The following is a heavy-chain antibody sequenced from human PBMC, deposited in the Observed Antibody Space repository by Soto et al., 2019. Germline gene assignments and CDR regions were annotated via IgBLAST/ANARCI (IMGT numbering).Heavy chain of an antibody. D-gene: IGHD3-22*01. Sequence: SETLSLTCAVSGYSISSGYYWGWIRQPPGKGLEWIGSIYHSGSTYYNPSLKSRVTISVDTSKNQFSLKLSSVTAADTAVYYCGRVGSYYYDSSGYYYGGAFDIWGQGTMVTVSS. J-gene: IGHJ3*02. CDR3: GRVGSYYYDSSGYYYGGAFDI. V-gene: IGHV4-38-2*01. CDR1: GYSISSGYY. CDR2: IYHSGST.